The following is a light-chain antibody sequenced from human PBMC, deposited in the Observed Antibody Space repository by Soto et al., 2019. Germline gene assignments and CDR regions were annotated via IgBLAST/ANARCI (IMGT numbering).Light chain of an antibody. V-gene: IGKV3-20*01. CDR2: GAS. CDR1: QRIRKK. J-gene: IGKJ1*01. Sequence: SVGHRVTITCRASQRIRKKLSWYHQKPGQAPRLLIYGASSRATGIPDRFSGSGSGTDFTLTISRLEPEDFAVYYCQQYGSSPWTFGQGTKVDIK. CDR3: QQYGSSPWT.